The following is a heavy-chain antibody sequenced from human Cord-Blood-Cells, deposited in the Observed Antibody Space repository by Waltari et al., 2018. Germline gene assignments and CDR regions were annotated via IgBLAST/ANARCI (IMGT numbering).Heavy chain of an antibody. V-gene: IGHV1-69*01. Sequence: QVQLVQSGAEVKKPGSSVKVSCKAAGGTFSSYAISWVRPAPGQGLEWMGGIIPIFGTANYAQKFQGRVTITADESTSTAYMELSSLRSEDTAVYYCARFSDRTAALYYGMDVWGQGTTVTVSS. CDR1: GGTFSSYA. CDR2: IIPIFGTA. D-gene: IGHD6-13*01. CDR3: ARFSDRTAALYYGMDV. J-gene: IGHJ6*02.